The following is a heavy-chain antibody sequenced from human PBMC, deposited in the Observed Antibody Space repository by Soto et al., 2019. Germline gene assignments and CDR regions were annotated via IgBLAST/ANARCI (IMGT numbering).Heavy chain of an antibody. J-gene: IGHJ4*02. CDR2: ISYGGST. Sequence: QVQLQESGPGLVKPSQTLSLTCTVSGGSINSGGYCWSWIRQHPGKGLDWIGCISYGGSTSYNPSLKSGVTISVDTSKHQFSLKLTSVTAADTAVYYCSRGILVWGQGALITVSS. D-gene: IGHD5-18*01. V-gene: IGHV4-31*03. CDR3: SRGILV. CDR1: GGSINSGGYC.